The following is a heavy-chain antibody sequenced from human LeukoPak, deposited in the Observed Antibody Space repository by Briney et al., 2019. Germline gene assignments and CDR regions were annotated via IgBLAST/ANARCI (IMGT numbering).Heavy chain of an antibody. CDR3: VRKVYYYMDV. CDR1: GVTLGRYA. Sequence: PGQSLRLSCAASGVTLGRYAVNWARQAPGRGLEWVSYISPSGDASVYAESVKGRSTIFRDNSKNMVYLHLDSLRAEDTAKYYCVRKVYYYMDVWGNGTTVTVSS. CDR2: ISPSGDAS. J-gene: IGHJ6*04. V-gene: IGHV3-23*01. D-gene: IGHD3-10*01.